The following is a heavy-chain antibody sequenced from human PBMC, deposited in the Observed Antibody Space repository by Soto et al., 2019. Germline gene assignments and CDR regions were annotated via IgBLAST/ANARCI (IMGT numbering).Heavy chain of an antibody. CDR1: GFTFSSYW. D-gene: IGHD3-3*01. Sequence: GGSLRLSCAASGFTFSSYWMSWVRQAPGKGLEWVANIKQDGSEKYYVDSVKGRFIISRDNAKNSLYLQMKSLRAEDTAVYYCERARGVVSYYMDVWGKGTTVTVSS. V-gene: IGHV3-7*01. CDR3: ERARGVVSYYMDV. CDR2: IKQDGSEK. J-gene: IGHJ6*03.